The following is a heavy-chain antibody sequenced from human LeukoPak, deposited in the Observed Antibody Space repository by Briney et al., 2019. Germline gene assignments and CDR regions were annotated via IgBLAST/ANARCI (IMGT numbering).Heavy chain of an antibody. J-gene: IGHJ4*02. D-gene: IGHD5-24*01. Sequence: GGSLRLSCAASGFTFSSYGMQWVRQAPGEGLEWVAVKSYDESNMWYADSVKGRFTTSRDNSQNTLSLQMNSLSVEDTGVYYCAKDRGDGYNWENYSGFDSWGQGTLVSVSS. CDR2: KSYDESNM. CDR1: GFTFSSYG. CDR3: AKDRGDGYNWENYSGFDS. V-gene: IGHV3-30*18.